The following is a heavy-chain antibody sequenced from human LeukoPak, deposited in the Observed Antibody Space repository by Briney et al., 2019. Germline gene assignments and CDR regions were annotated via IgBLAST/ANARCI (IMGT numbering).Heavy chain of an antibody. Sequence: GSLRLSCAASGFTFSSYAMNWVRQAPGKGLEWVSAISGGGGTIYYADSVKGRSTISRDNSKNTLFLQMNSLRAEDTAVYYCAKGREGLSSGYDLEYFDYWGQGTLVTVFS. D-gene: IGHD5-12*01. V-gene: IGHV3-23*01. J-gene: IGHJ4*02. CDR3: AKGREGLSSGYDLEYFDY. CDR2: ISGGGGTI. CDR1: GFTFSSYA.